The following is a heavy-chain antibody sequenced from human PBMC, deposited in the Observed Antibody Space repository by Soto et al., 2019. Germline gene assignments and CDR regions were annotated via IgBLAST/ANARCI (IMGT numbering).Heavy chain of an antibody. CDR2: TYYRSKWYN. CDR3: ARERYYDFWSGYHDAFDI. D-gene: IGHD3-3*01. Sequence: SQTLSLTCAISGDSVSSNSAARNWIRQSPSRGLEWLGRTYYRSKWYNDYAVSVKSRITINPDTSKNQFSLQLNSVTPEDTAVYYCARERYYDFWSGYHDAFDIWGQGTMVTVSS. CDR1: GDSVSSNSAA. V-gene: IGHV6-1*01. J-gene: IGHJ3*02.